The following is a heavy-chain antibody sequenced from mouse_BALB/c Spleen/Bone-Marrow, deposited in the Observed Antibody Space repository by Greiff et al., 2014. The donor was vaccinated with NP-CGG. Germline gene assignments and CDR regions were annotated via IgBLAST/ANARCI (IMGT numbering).Heavy chain of an antibody. J-gene: IGHJ4*01. CDR2: ISNLAYSI. V-gene: IGHV5-15*02. CDR3: ARETTRGAMDY. CDR1: GFTFSDYG. Sequence: DVQLVESGGALVQPGGSRKLSCAASGFTFSDYGMAWVRQAPGKGPEWVAFISNLAYSIYYTDTVTGRCTISRENAKNTLYLEMSSLRSEDTAMYYCARETTRGAMDYWGQGTSVTVSS. D-gene: IGHD2-1*01.